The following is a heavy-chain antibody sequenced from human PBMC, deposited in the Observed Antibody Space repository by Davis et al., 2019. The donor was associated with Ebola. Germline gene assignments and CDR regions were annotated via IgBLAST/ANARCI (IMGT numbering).Heavy chain of an antibody. D-gene: IGHD1-26*01. J-gene: IGHJ3*02. V-gene: IGHV3-23*01. Sequence: PGGSLRLSCAASGFTFSSYAMSWVRQAPGKGLEWVSAISGSGGSTYYADSVKGRFTISRDNSKNTLYLQMNSLRAEDTAVYYCAKVGTLVGATEHAFDIWGQGTMVTVSS. CDR1: GFTFSSYA. CDR3: AKVGTLVGATEHAFDI. CDR2: ISGSGGST.